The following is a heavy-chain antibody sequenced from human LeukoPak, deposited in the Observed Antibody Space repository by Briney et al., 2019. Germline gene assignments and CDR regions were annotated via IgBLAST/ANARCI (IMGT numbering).Heavy chain of an antibody. CDR2: LRGNDET. J-gene: IGHJ4*02. V-gene: IGHV3-23*01. Sequence: EGSLRLSCAASGFNFRDYAMSWVRQSPARGLEWVSSLRGNDETFYANSVRGRFTLSRDNSKNTVYLQLNNLRVEDTAIYYCARASWISHADAVCWGQGTLVTVAS. D-gene: IGHD2-2*03. CDR3: ARASWISHADAVC. CDR1: GFNFRDYA.